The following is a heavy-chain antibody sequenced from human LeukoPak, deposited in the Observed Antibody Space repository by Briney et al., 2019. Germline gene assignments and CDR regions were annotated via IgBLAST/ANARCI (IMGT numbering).Heavy chain of an antibody. CDR2: IYTCGST. D-gene: IGHD6-13*01. CDR3: ARGTVLIIAAAGTVGNWFDP. CDR1: GGSISSYY. J-gene: IGHJ5*02. V-gene: IGHV4-4*07. Sequence: SETLSLTCTVSGGSISSYYWSWIRQPAGKGLEWIGRIYTCGSTNYNPSLKSRVTMSVDTSKNQFSLKPSSVTAADTAVYYCARGTVLIIAAAGTVGNWFDPWGQGTLVTVSS.